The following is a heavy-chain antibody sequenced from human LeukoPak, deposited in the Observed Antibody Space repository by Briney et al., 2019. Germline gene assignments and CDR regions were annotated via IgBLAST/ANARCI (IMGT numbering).Heavy chain of an antibody. V-gene: IGHV3-30-3*01. J-gene: IGHJ6*02. CDR3: ARGTPSSSGWLYYGMDV. D-gene: IGHD6-19*01. CDR1: GFTFSSYA. CDR2: ISYDGSNK. Sequence: SGGSLRLSCAASGFTFSSYAMHWVRQAPGKGLEWVAVISYDGSNKYYADSVKGRFTIPRDNSKNTLYLQMNSLRAEDTAVYYCARGTPSSSGWLYYGMDVWGQGTTVTVSS.